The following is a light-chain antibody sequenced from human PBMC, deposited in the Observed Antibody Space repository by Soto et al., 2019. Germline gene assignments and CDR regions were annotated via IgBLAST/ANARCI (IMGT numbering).Light chain of an antibody. CDR3: SSYAASNNFYFV. J-gene: IGLJ3*02. CDR2: EVT. Sequence: QSVLTQPPSASGSPGQSVTISCTGTSSDVGGYNYVSWYQQYPGRAPKLMIYEVTKRPSGVPDRFSGSKSGNTASLTVSGLQADEEADYYCSSYAASNNFYFVFGGGTKVTVL. V-gene: IGLV2-8*01. CDR1: SSDVGGYNY.